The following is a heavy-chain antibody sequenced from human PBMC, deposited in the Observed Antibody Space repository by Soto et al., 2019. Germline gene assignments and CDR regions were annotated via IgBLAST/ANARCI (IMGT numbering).Heavy chain of an antibody. Sequence: PGGSLRLSCAASGFTFSSYAMSWVRQAPGKGLEWVSGFSGSGGSTYYADSVKGRFTISRDNSKNTLYLQMNSLRAEDTAVYYCAKDNGYYYDSSGYYPIFDYWGQGTLVTVSS. V-gene: IGHV3-23*01. CDR2: FSGSGGST. J-gene: IGHJ4*02. CDR3: AKDNGYYYDSSGYYPIFDY. CDR1: GFTFSSYA. D-gene: IGHD3-22*01.